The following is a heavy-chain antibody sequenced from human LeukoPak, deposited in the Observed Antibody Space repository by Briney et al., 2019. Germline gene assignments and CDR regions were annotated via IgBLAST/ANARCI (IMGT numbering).Heavy chain of an antibody. V-gene: IGHV4-34*01. CDR3: ARLNYFDSSGQNWFDP. J-gene: IGHJ5*02. CDR2: INHSGHT. Sequence: SETLSLTCGVYGGSFRGYFWNWIRQAPGKGLEWIGEINHSGHTNFNPALKSRVTLSVDTSNQQISLKLTSVTAADTAVYYCARLNYFDSSGQNWFDPWGQGTLVTVSS. CDR1: GGSFRGYF. D-gene: IGHD3-22*01.